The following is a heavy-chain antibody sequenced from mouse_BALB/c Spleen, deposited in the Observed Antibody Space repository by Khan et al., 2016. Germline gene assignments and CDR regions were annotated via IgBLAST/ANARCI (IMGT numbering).Heavy chain of an antibody. V-gene: IGHV14-3*02. CDR2: IDPANGNT. Sequence: VQLQQSGAELVKPGASVKLSCTASGFNIKDTYMHWVKQRPEQGLEWIGRIDPANGNTKYDPKFQGKATITADTSSNTAYLQLSSLTSEDTAVYYCARSPYDYDVGFAYWSQGTLVTVSA. J-gene: IGHJ3*01. D-gene: IGHD2-4*01. CDR1: GFNIKDTY. CDR3: ARSPYDYDVGFAY.